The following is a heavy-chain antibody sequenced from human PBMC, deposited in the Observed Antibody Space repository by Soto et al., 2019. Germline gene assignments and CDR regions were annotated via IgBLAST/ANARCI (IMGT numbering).Heavy chain of an antibody. CDR2: IIPIFGTA. CDR3: ARDFSYCSGGSCCADYYYYGMDV. Sequence: SVKVSCKASGGTLSSYAISWVRQAPGQGLEWMGGIIPIFGTANYAQKFQGRVTITADESTSTAYMELSSLRSEDTAVYYCARDFSYCSGGSCCADYYYYGMDVWGQGTTVTVSS. J-gene: IGHJ6*02. V-gene: IGHV1-69*13. CDR1: GGTLSSYA. D-gene: IGHD2-15*01.